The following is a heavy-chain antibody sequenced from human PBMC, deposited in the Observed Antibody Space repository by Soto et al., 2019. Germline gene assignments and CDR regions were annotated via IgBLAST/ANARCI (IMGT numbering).Heavy chain of an antibody. J-gene: IGHJ4*02. CDR1: GFTFSSYG. Sequence: QVLLVESGGGVVQPGKSLRLSCAASGFTFSSYGMHWVRQAPGRGLEWVSVIWFDGSNKNYADSVKGRFTISRDNSKNTLYLKMNSLRAEDTAVYYCSRGRDVTMIVVGDYWGQGTLVTVSS. D-gene: IGHD3-22*01. V-gene: IGHV3-33*01. CDR2: IWFDGSNK. CDR3: SRGRDVTMIVVGDY.